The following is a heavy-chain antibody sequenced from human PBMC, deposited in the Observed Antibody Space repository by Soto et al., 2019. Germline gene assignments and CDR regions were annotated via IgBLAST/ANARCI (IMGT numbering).Heavy chain of an antibody. CDR3: ARIRTFWSGYYTGNYYYYGMDV. CDR1: GFSLSNARMG. CDR2: IFSNDEK. Sequence: QVTLKESGPVLVNPTETLTLTCTVSGFSLSNARMGVSWIRQPPGKALEWLAHIFSNDEKSYSTSLKSRLTISKDTSKSQVVLTMTNMDPVDTATYYCARIRTFWSGYYTGNYYYYGMDVWGQGTTVTVSS. J-gene: IGHJ6*02. V-gene: IGHV2-26*01. D-gene: IGHD3-3*01.